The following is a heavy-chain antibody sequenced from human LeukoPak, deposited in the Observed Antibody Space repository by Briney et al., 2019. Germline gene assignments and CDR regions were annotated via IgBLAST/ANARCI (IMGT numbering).Heavy chain of an antibody. V-gene: IGHV3-74*01. D-gene: IGHD6-13*01. CDR1: GYTFSTYW. J-gene: IGHJ6*02. CDR2: INSGGTVT. Sequence: QSGGSLRLSCAASGYTFSTYWMHWVRQAPGKGLVWVSRINSGGTVTNYADSVKGRLTISRDNAKNTLYLQMNSLRAEDTAVYYCAKSSSSWYSRMDVWGQGTTVTVSS. CDR3: AKSSSSWYSRMDV.